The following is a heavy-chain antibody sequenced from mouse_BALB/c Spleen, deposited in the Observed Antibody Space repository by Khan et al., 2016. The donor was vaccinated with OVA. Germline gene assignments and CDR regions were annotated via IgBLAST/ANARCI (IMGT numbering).Heavy chain of an antibody. Sequence: QVQLQQPGIELVRPGASVKLSCKASGYTFTNYWINWVKQRPGQGLEWIGNIYPSDSYSNYNQRFKEKATLTVTKSSSTAYLLLSSPTSEYSAVYYCTREGGYGSSFAYWGQGTLVTVSA. V-gene: IGHV1-69*02. CDR2: IYPSDSYS. J-gene: IGHJ3*01. D-gene: IGHD1-1*02. CDR1: GYTFTNYW. CDR3: TREGGYGSSFAY.